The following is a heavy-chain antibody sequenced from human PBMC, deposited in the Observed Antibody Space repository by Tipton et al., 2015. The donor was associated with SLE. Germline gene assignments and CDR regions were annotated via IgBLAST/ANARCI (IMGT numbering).Heavy chain of an antibody. J-gene: IGHJ4*02. CDR3: ARDRGSNYFDY. Sequence: QSGAEVKKPGASVKVSCKASGYTFTGYHMHWVRQAPGQGLEWMGRINPNSGGTNYAQKFQGRVTMTRDTSTSTVYMELSSLRSEDTAVYYCARDRGSNYFDYWGQGTLVTVSS. D-gene: IGHD2-2*01. CDR2: INPNSGGT. V-gene: IGHV1-2*06. CDR1: GYTFTGYH.